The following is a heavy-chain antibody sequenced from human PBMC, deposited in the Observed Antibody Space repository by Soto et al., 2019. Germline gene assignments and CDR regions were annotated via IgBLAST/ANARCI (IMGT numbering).Heavy chain of an antibody. CDR3: ARDKVAGMIDY. CDR2: IWYDGSNK. D-gene: IGHD6-19*01. V-gene: IGHV3-33*01. CDR1: GFTFSSYG. J-gene: IGHJ4*02. Sequence: PGGSLRLSCAASGFTFSSYGMHWVLQAPGKGLEWVAVIWYDGSNKYYAGSVKGRFTISRDNSKNTLYLQMNSLRAEDTAVYYCARDKVAGMIDYWGQGTLVTVSS.